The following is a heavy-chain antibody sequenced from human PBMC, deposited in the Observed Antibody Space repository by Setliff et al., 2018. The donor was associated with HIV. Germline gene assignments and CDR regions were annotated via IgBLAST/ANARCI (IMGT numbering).Heavy chain of an antibody. Sequence: PGGSLRLSCEVSGFTFSTYWMHWVRQAPGKGLVWVSRINSSSSYIYYADSLKGRFTISRDNAKNFLYLQMDSLRAEDTAVYYCSRDFMATTNGFDYWGQGTLVTVSS. CDR2: INSSSSYI. CDR1: GFTFSTYW. CDR3: SRDFMATTNGFDY. J-gene: IGHJ4*02. D-gene: IGHD5-12*01. V-gene: IGHV3-21*01.